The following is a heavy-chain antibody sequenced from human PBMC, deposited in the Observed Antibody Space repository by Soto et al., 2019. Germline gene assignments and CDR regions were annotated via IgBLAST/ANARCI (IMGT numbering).Heavy chain of an antibody. Sequence: QITLRESGPTLVKPTQTLTLTCTFSGFSLTTTGVGLGWIRQPPGNALQWLALIYWDDDKRYSPSLNSRLTITKDTSKNQVVLTMTNMDPVDTATYYCAQRGVRVTALFDYWGPGTPVTVSS. CDR1: GFSLTTTGVG. CDR2: IYWDDDK. J-gene: IGHJ4*02. V-gene: IGHV2-5*02. CDR3: AQRGVRVTALFDY.